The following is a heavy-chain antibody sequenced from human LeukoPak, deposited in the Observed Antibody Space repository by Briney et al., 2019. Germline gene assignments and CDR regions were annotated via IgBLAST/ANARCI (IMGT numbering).Heavy chain of an antibody. Sequence: GGSLRLSCAASGFTFSSYAMSWVRQAPGKGLGWVSAISGSGGSTYYADSVKGRFTISRDNSKNTLYLQMNSLRAEDTAVYYCAKVLTLGYCSSTSCYRGPFDYWGQGTLVTVSS. V-gene: IGHV3-23*01. CDR2: ISGSGGST. D-gene: IGHD2-2*01. J-gene: IGHJ4*02. CDR3: AKVLTLGYCSSTSCYRGPFDY. CDR1: GFTFSSYA.